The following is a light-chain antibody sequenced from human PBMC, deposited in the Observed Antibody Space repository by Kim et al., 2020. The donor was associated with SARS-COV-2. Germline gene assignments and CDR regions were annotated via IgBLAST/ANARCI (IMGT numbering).Light chain of an antibody. CDR2: EVN. J-gene: IGLJ2*01. V-gene: IGLV2-8*01. CDR3: TSYAGSDTLI. Sequence: GQSVTISCSGTSSDIGGYKFVSWYQQHPGKAPKLIIVEVNERPSGVPDRFSGSKSGNTASLTVSGLQPEDEAYYYCTSYAGSDTLIFGGGTQLTVL. CDR1: SSDIGGYKF.